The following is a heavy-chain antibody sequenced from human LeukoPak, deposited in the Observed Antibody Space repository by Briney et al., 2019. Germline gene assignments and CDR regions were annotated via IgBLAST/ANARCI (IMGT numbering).Heavy chain of an antibody. CDR2: ISSSSITI. CDR3: ARAGLNYDILTGWVGYYYYGMDV. D-gene: IGHD3-9*01. V-gene: IGHV3-48*04. CDR1: SFTFSSYN. J-gene: IGHJ6*02. Sequence: GGSLRLSCAASSFTFSSYNMNWVRRAPGKGLEWVSYISSSSITIYYADSVKGRFTISGDNAKNSLYLQMNSLRAEDTAVYYCARAGLNYDILTGWVGYYYYGMDVWGQGTTVTVSS.